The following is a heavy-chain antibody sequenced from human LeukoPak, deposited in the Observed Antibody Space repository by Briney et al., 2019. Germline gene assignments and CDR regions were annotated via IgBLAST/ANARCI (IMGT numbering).Heavy chain of an antibody. CDR2: IYPGDSDT. Sequence: GESLQISCKGSGSIITSYWIGCVRQLPGKGLEWMGIIYPGDSDTRYSPSFQGQVTISADNSISTSYLQWSSLKASDTAMYYCALGSSSWYDLDYWGQGTLVTVSS. J-gene: IGHJ4*02. CDR3: ALGSSSWYDLDY. CDR1: GSIITSYW. V-gene: IGHV5-51*01. D-gene: IGHD6-13*01.